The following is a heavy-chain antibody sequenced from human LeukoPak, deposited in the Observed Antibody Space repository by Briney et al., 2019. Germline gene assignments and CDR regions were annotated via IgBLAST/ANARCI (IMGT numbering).Heavy chain of an antibody. CDR1: GFTFGSYG. V-gene: IGHV3-30*03. J-gene: IGHJ6*03. Sequence: GGSLRLSCAASGFTFGSYGMHWVRQAPGKGLEWVAFISYDGNTEYYSGSVRGRFTISRDNSKNTLYLLMNSLRPEDTALYYCAMGARGQADHPMNDSFSAWDVWGKGTRVMVSS. D-gene: IGHD1-1*01. CDR3: AMGARGQADHPMNDSFSAWDV. CDR2: ISYDGNTE.